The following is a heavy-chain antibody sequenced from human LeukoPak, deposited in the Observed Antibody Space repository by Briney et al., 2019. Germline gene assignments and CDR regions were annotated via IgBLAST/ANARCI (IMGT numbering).Heavy chain of an antibody. V-gene: IGHV1-46*01. CDR1: GYTFTSYY. CDR3: ARDPLLSITMIVVATYYFDY. D-gene: IGHD3-22*01. J-gene: IGHJ4*02. Sequence: ASVKVSCKASGYTFTSYYMHWVRQAPGQGLEWMGIINPSGGSTSYAQKFQGRVTMTRDTSTSTVYMGLSSLRSEDTAVYYCARDPLLSITMIVVATYYFDYWGQGTLVTVSS. CDR2: INPSGGST.